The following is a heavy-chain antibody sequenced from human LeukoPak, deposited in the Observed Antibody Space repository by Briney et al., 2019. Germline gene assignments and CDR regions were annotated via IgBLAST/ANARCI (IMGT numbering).Heavy chain of an antibody. J-gene: IGHJ1*01. CDR1: GFTFGTYA. CDR2: ISGSGGST. V-gene: IGHV3-23*01. Sequence: PGGSLRLSCAASGFTFGTYAMSWVRQAPGKGLEWISAISGSGGSTYYADSVKGRFTISRDNSKNTLYLHMNSLTTEDTAVYYCVRAYTTSPGSYFQHWGQGTLVTVSS. CDR3: VRAYTTSPGSYFQH. D-gene: IGHD6-6*01.